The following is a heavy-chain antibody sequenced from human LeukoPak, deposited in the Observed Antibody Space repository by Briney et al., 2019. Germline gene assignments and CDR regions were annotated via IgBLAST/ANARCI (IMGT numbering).Heavy chain of an antibody. J-gene: IGHJ5*02. CDR2: INHSGST. CDR3: ARGGMVLGVIDWFDP. V-gene: IGHV4-34*01. Sequence: SETLSLTCAVYGGSFSGYYWSWIRQPPGKGLEWIGEINHSGSTNYNPSLKSRVTISVDTSKNQISLKLSSVTAADTAVYYCARGGMVLGVIDWFDPWGQGTLVTVSS. CDR1: GGSFSGYY. D-gene: IGHD3-10*01.